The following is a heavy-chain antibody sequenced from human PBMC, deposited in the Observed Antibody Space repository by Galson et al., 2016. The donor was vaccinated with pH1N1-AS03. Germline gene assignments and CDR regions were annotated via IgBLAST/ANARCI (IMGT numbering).Heavy chain of an antibody. Sequence: SLRLSCAATGFTVSSGYHMSWVRQAPGKGLEWVSVIHPGGDTYSEDSVKGRFTISRDNFENMVYLQMNSLRPEDTAVYYCAGDEGVANGINVWGQGTTVTVSS. CDR3: AGDEGVANGINV. J-gene: IGHJ6*02. CDR1: GFTVSSGY. D-gene: IGHD2-8*01. CDR2: IHPGGDT. V-gene: IGHV3-66*02.